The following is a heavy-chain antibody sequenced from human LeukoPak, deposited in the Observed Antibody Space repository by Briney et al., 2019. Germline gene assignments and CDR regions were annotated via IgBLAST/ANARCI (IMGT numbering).Heavy chain of an antibody. V-gene: IGHV1-18*01. CDR1: GYTFTSYG. CDR2: ISAYNGNT. D-gene: IGHD6-6*01. CDR3: ARVLTYRSSFWRFDP. J-gene: IGHJ5*02. Sequence: ASVKVSCKASGYTFTSYGISWVRQAPGQGLEWMGWISAYNGNTNYAQKLQGRVTMTTDTSTSTAYMELRSLRSDDTAVYYCARVLTYRSSFWRFDPWGQGTLVTVSS.